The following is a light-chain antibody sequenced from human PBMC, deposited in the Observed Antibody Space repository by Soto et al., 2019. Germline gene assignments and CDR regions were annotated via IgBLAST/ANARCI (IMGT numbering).Light chain of an antibody. CDR3: CSYAGSYTLL. J-gene: IGLJ2*01. V-gene: IGLV2-11*01. CDR2: DVS. CDR1: SSDVGGYNY. Sequence: QSALTQPRSVSGSPGQSVTISCTGTSSDVGGYNYFSWYQQQPGKAPKLMIYDVSKRPSGVPDRFSGSKSGNTASLTISGLQAEDEADYYCCSYAGSYTLLFGGGTKLTVL.